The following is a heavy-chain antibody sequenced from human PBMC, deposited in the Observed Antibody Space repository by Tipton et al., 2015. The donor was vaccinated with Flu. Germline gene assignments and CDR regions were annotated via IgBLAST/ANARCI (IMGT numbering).Heavy chain of an antibody. Sequence: SLRLSCAASGFTFGSYGMNWVRQAPEKGLEWVSSISTTSSYIYYADSVQGRFTISRDNAKNSVYLQMNSLRAEDTAVYYCARDGNYVGFPAYWGQGTLVTFSS. V-gene: IGHV3-21*01. J-gene: IGHJ4*02. CDR3: ARDGNYVGFPAY. CDR2: ISTTSSYI. CDR1: GFTFGSYG. D-gene: IGHD1-7*01.